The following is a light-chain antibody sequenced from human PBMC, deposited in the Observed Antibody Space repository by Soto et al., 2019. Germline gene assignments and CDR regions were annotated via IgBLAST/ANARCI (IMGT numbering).Light chain of an antibody. CDR1: QTVTDY. V-gene: IGKV1-39*01. Sequence: DIQMTQSPSSLSASVGDRVTITCRAGQTVTDYLNWYQHKPGKAPKLLIYSASTLQSGVPSRFSGSGSGTDFTLTITSLQPEDFGTYYCQHFDNSWTFGLGTKVDIK. J-gene: IGKJ1*01. CDR3: QHFDNSWT. CDR2: SAS.